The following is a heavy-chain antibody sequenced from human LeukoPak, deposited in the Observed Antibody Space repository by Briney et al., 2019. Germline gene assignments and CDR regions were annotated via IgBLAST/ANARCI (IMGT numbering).Heavy chain of an antibody. V-gene: IGHV3-23*01. J-gene: IGHJ4*02. D-gene: IGHD6-19*01. CDR3: PRQSYASGWNPFDY. CDR1: GFTFSNYA. Sequence: GGSLRLSCAASGFTFSNYAMSWVRQAPGKGLEWGSTISGGGITTYYADSAKGRFTISRDNSKNTMFLQMKSLRADDTAVYYCPRQSYASGWNPFDYWGKGILVTVS. CDR2: ISGGGITT.